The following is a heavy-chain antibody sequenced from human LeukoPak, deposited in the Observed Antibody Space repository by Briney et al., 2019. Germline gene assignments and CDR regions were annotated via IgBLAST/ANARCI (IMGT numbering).Heavy chain of an antibody. J-gene: IGHJ4*02. CDR1: GFTFSTYG. CDR2: IWYDGSNK. Sequence: GGSLRLSCAASGFTFSTYGMHWVRQAPGKGLEWVAVIWYDGSNKYYADSVKGRFTISRDNSQNTLYLHMNSLRAEDTAVYYCARGALYYDFWRTGEDYWGQGTPVTVSS. CDR3: ARGALYYDFWRTGEDY. V-gene: IGHV3-33*01. D-gene: IGHD3-3*01.